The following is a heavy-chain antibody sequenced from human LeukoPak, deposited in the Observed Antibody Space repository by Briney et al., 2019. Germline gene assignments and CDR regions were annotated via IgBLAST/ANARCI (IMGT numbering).Heavy chain of an antibody. D-gene: IGHD6-19*01. Sequence: NPSESLSLTCTVSGGSISRDYGSWIRQPPGKGLEWIGYIYTSGSKHYNPSLKSRVTISGDTSKNQFSLKLSSVTAADTAVYYCARQKAGNCFDPWGQGTPVTVSS. CDR2: IYTSGSK. V-gene: IGHV4-4*09. CDR1: GGSISRDY. CDR3: ARQKAGNCFDP. J-gene: IGHJ5*02.